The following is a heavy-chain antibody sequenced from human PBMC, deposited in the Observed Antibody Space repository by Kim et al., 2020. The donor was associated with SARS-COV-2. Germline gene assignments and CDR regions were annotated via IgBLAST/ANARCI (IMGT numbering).Heavy chain of an antibody. Sequence: SETLSLTCIVSGGSITYDYWTWIRQPPGKGLEWIGNVYYSGSTSYNPSLKSRGTISVETSKNQFSLNLTAVTAADTAVYDCAREAEDRSKTFFSYYMGL. J-gene: IGHJ6*03. CDR1: GGSITYDY. CDR3: AREAEDRSKTFFSYYMGL. V-gene: IGHV4-59*12. CDR2: VYYSGST. D-gene: IGHD2-15*01.